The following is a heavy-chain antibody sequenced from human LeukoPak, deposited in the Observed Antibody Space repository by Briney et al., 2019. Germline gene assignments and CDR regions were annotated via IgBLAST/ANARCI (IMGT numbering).Heavy chain of an antibody. V-gene: IGHV1-2*02. D-gene: IGHD2-21*01. Sequence: AAVKASAKPRGDSLIKYCMPRERQAPGQGLEWMGWINPISGGTSSAQKFQGRVTMTRDTSITTVYMEVSWLTSDDTGIYYCARADRLHGGPYLIGPWGQGTLVTVFS. CDR1: GDSLIKYC. J-gene: IGHJ5*02. CDR3: ARADRLHGGPYLIGP. CDR2: INPISGGT.